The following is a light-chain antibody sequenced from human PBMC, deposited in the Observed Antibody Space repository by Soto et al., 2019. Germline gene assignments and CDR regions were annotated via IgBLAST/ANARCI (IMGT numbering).Light chain of an antibody. CDR3: QQYNNWPPWT. CDR1: QSVSSN. J-gene: IGKJ1*01. V-gene: IGKV3-15*01. Sequence: EIAMTQSPATLSVSPGERATLSCRASQSVSSNLAWYQLKPGQAPRLLIHGASTRATGVPARFSGSGSGTEFTLTISSLQSEDFAVYYCQQYNNWPPWTFGQGTKVEIK. CDR2: GAS.